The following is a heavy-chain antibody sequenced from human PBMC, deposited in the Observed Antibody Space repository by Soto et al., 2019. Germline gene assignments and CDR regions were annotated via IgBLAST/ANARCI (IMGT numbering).Heavy chain of an antibody. J-gene: IGHJ4*02. D-gene: IGHD3-22*01. CDR1: GGSISSYY. CDR2: IYYSGST. Sequence: PSETLSLTCTVSGGSISSYYWSWIRQPPGKGLEWIGYIYYSGSTNYNPSLKSRVTISVDTSKNQFSLKLSSVTAADTAVYYCAGTYYYDSSGLNYWGQGTLVTVSS. V-gene: IGHV4-59*01. CDR3: AGTYYYDSSGLNY.